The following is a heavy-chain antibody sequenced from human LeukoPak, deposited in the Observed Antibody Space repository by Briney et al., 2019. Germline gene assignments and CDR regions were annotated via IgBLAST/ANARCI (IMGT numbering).Heavy chain of an antibody. V-gene: IGHV4-59*01. CDR1: GGSISSYY. Sequence: PSETLSLTCTVSGGSISSYYWSWIRQPPGKGLEWIGYIYYSGSTNYNPALKRRVTISVDTSKNQFSLKLSSVTAADTAVYYCARGLTTYYDRSGDDYWGQGTLVTVSS. J-gene: IGHJ4*02. D-gene: IGHD3-22*01. CDR3: ARGLTTYYDRSGDDY. CDR2: IYYSGST.